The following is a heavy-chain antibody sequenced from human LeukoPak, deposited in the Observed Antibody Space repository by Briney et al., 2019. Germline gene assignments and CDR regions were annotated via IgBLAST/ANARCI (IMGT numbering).Heavy chain of an antibody. CDR2: IYSGGST. J-gene: IGHJ3*02. CDR1: RFTVSSNY. CDR3: ARVLRTKWAFDI. D-gene: IGHD1-14*01. Sequence: GGSLRLSCAASRFTVSSNYMSWVRQAPGKGLEWVSVIYSGGSTYYADSVKGRFTISRDNSKNTLYLQMNSLRAEDTAVYYCARVLRTKWAFDIWGQGTMVTVSS. V-gene: IGHV3-53*01.